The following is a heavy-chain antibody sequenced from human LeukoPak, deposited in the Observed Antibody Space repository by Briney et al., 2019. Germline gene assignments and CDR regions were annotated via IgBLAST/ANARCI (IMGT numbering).Heavy chain of an antibody. J-gene: IGHJ4*02. V-gene: IGHV7-4-1*02. Sequence: ASVKVSCKASGYTFTSNGISWVRQAPGQGLEWMGWINTNTGNPRYGQGFTGRFVFSLDTSVSTAYLQISSLKAEDTAVYFCARTRIPFYFGSGSPDYWGQGTLVTVSS. CDR1: GYTFTSNG. CDR3: ARTRIPFYFGSGSPDY. D-gene: IGHD3-10*01. CDR2: INTNTGNP.